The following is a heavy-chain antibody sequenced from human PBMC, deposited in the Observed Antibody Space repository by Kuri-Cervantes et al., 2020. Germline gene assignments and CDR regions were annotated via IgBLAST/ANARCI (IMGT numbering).Heavy chain of an antibody. CDR3: ARGGYSYGYYFDY. CDR1: GGSISSGSYY. CDR2: IYYSGST. J-gene: IGHJ4*02. Sequence: GSLRLSCTVSGGSISSGSYYWSWIRQPAGKGLEWIGYIYYSGSTNYNPSLKSRVTISVDTSKNQFSLKLSSVTAADTAVYYCARGGYSYGYYFDYWGQGTLVTVSS. D-gene: IGHD5-18*01. V-gene: IGHV4-61*10.